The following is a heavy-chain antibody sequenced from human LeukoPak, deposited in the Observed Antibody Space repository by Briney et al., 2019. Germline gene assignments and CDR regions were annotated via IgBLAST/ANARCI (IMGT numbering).Heavy chain of an antibody. J-gene: IGHJ4*02. D-gene: IGHD2-21*02. CDR2: IKQDGSEK. CDR1: GFTFSSYA. Sequence: GGSLRLSCAASGFTFSSYAMSWVRQAPGKGLEWVANIKQDGSEKYYVDSVKGRFTISRDNAKNSLYLQMNSLRAEDTAVYYCARGQAYCGGDCYSNYWGQGTLVTVSS. CDR3: ARGQAYCGGDCYSNY. V-gene: IGHV3-7*01.